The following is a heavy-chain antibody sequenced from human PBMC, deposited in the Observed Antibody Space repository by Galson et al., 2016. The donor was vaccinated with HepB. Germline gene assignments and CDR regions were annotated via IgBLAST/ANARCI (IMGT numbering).Heavy chain of an antibody. J-gene: IGHJ4*02. CDR2: ISTSGTA. D-gene: IGHD2-2*01. CDR1: GGSITSGTKY. Sequence: TLSLTCTVSGGSITSGTKYWTWIRQPAGKGLEWIGGISTSGTANYSPSLRSRVTMSLDTSKTHLSLKLRSVTASDTAMYYCATMPDSWGQGTLVTVSS. V-gene: IGHV4-61*02. CDR3: ATMPDS.